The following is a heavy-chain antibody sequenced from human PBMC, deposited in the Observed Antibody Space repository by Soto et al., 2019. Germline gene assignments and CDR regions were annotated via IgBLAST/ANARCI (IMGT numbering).Heavy chain of an antibody. CDR3: AKHLWFGESVFET. V-gene: IGHV3-23*01. Sequence: EVQLLESGGGLVQPGGSLRLSCAGTGFTFSSYGMSWVRQAPWKGLEWVSTIRGSAGNANYADSVKGRFTISRDDSTNTVHLQMNSLRPDDTAVYYCAKHLWFGESVFETWGQGTLVVGSS. D-gene: IGHD3-10*01. CDR2: IRGSAGNA. CDR1: GFTFSSYG. J-gene: IGHJ5*02.